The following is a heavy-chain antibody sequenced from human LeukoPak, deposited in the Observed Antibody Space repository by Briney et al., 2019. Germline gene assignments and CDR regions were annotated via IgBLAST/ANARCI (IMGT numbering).Heavy chain of an antibody. J-gene: IGHJ4*02. CDR3: AQGIMSGSYSSDTYDY. Sequence: SETLSLTCTVSGGSISSSSYYWGWIRQPPGKGLEWIGSIYYSGSTYYNPSLKSRVTISVDTSKNQFSLKLSSVTAADTAVYYCAQGIMSGSYSSDTYDYWGQGTLVTVSS. CDR2: IYYSGST. D-gene: IGHD1-26*01. CDR1: GGSISSSSYY. V-gene: IGHV4-39*01.